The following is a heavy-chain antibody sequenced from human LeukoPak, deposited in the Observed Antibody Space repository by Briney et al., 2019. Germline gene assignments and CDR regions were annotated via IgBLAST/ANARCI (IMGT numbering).Heavy chain of an antibody. CDR3: ARRQGCSSTSCPPDY. Sequence: GESLKISFRGSGYSFTTYWIGWVRPMPGKGLEWMGIIYPGDSDTRYSPSFQGQVTISADKFINTAYLQWSSLKASDTAMYYCARRQGCSSTSCPPDYWGQGTLVTVSS. V-gene: IGHV5-51*01. D-gene: IGHD2-2*01. J-gene: IGHJ4*02. CDR1: GYSFTTYW. CDR2: IYPGDSDT.